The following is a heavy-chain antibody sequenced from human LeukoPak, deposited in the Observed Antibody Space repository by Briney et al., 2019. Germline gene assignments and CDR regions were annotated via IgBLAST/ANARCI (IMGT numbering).Heavy chain of an antibody. CDR3: ARVIAAAGTRSGHYYGMDV. Sequence: GRSLRLSCAASGFTFSSYGMHWVRQAPGKGLEWVAVIWYDGSNKYYADSVKGRFTISRDNSKNTLYLQMNSLRAEDTAVYYCARVIAAAGTRSGHYYGMDVWGQGTTVTVSS. J-gene: IGHJ6*02. CDR2: IWYDGSNK. V-gene: IGHV3-33*01. D-gene: IGHD6-13*01. CDR1: GFTFSSYG.